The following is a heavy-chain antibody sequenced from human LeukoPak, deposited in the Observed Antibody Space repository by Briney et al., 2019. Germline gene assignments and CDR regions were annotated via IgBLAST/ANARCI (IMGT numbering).Heavy chain of an antibody. V-gene: IGHV4-39*07. D-gene: IGHD4-17*01. CDR2: IYYSGST. J-gene: IGHJ5*02. CDR3: AREDYGDSWFDP. CDR1: GGSISSSSYY. Sequence: SETLSLTCTVSGGSISSSSYYWGWIRQPPGKGLEWIGSIYYSGSTYYNPSLKGRVTISVDTSKNQFSLKLNSVTAADTAVYFCAREDYGDSWFDPWGQGTLVIVSS.